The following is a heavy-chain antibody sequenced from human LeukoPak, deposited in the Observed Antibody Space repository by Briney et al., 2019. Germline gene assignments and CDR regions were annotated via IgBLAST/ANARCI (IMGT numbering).Heavy chain of an antibody. CDR3: ARVGGSQQQLVHFDY. CDR1: GGSISSGGYY. J-gene: IGHJ4*02. D-gene: IGHD6-13*01. V-gene: IGHV4-31*03. CDR2: IYYSGST. Sequence: SETLSLTCTVPGGSISSGGYYWSWIRQQPGKGLEWIGYIYYSGSTYYNPSLKSRVTISVDTSKNQFSLKLSSVTAADTAVYYSARVGGSQQQLVHFDYWGQGTLVTVSS.